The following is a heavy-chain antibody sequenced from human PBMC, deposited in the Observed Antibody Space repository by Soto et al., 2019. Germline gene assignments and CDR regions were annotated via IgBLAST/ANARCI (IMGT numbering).Heavy chain of an antibody. Sequence: QVQLVQSGAEVKKPGASVKVSCKASGYTFTNYGINWVRQAPGQGLEWLGWVSAYNGERRYAQRVQTRVIMTTETSTKPACMELRSLRSDDTAVYDCSRGTSIPASGDYWGQGTLVTVSS. CDR1: GYTFTNYG. CDR2: VSAYNGER. CDR3: SRGTSIPASGDY. V-gene: IGHV1-18*01. J-gene: IGHJ4*01. D-gene: IGHD6-6*01.